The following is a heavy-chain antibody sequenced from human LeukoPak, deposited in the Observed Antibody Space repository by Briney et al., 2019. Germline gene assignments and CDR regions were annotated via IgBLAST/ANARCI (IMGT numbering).Heavy chain of an antibody. V-gene: IGHV1-2*02. D-gene: IGHD6-6*01. Sequence: GGSVMVSCKASGYTFTGYYMHWVRQDPGQGLEWMGWINPTSGATYYAQKFQGRVTMTRDTSISTAYMELRRLRSDDTAVYYCARVSPGRPSLRAFDHMDVWGKGTTVTVS. CDR3: ARVSPGRPSLRAFDHMDV. CDR2: INPTSGAT. J-gene: IGHJ6*03. CDR1: GYTFTGYY.